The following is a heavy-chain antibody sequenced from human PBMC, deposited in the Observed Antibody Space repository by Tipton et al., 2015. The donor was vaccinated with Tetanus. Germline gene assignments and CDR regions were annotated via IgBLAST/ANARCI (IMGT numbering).Heavy chain of an antibody. CDR3: ARGVRSPLYNWFDP. Sequence: TLSLTCTVSGGSISSSSYYWGWIRQPPGKGLEWIGSIYYSGSTYYNPSLKSRVTMSVDTSKNQFSLKLSSVTAADTAVYYCARGVRSPLYNWFDPWGQGTLVTVSS. CDR2: IYYSGST. D-gene: IGHD1-26*01. CDR1: GGSISSSSYY. J-gene: IGHJ5*02. V-gene: IGHV4-39*07.